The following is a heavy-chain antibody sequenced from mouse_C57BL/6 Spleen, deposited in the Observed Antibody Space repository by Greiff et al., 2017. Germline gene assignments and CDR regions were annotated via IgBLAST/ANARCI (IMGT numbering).Heavy chain of an antibody. CDR1: GYTFTSYW. D-gene: IGHD1-1*01. Sequence: VQLQQSGAELAKPGASVKLSCKASGYTFTSYWMHWVKQRPGQGLEWIGYINPSIGYTKYNQKFKDKATLTADKSSSTAYMQLSSLTYEDSAVYYCAAGVVATNFDYWGQGTTLTVSS. CDR3: AAGVVATNFDY. J-gene: IGHJ2*01. V-gene: IGHV1-7*01. CDR2: INPSIGYT.